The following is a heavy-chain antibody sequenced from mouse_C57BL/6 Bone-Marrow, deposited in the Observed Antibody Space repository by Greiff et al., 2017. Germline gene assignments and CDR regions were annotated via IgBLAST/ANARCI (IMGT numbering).Heavy chain of an antibody. Sequence: QVQLQQPGAELVMPGASVKLSCKASGYTFTSYWMHWVKQRPGQGLEWIGEIDPSDSYTNYNQKFKGKSTLTVDKSSSTAYMQLSSLTSEDSAVYYCARFYGSSPWFAYWGQGTTLTVSS. D-gene: IGHD1-1*01. CDR2: IDPSDSYT. V-gene: IGHV1-69*01. CDR3: ARFYGSSPWFAY. CDR1: GYTFTSYW. J-gene: IGHJ2*01.